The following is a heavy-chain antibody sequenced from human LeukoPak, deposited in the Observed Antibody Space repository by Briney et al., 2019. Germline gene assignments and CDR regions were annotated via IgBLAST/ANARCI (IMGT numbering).Heavy chain of an antibody. CDR2: ISGSGGST. V-gene: IGHV3-23*01. Sequence: GGSLRLSCAASGFTFSSYAMSWVRQAPGKGLEWVSAISGSGGSTYYADSVKGRFTISRDNSKNTLYLQMNSLRAEDTAVYYCAKDLREYYYDSSGYYYGYWGQGTLVTVSS. CDR3: AKDLREYYYDSSGYYYGY. CDR1: GFTFSSYA. J-gene: IGHJ4*02. D-gene: IGHD3-22*01.